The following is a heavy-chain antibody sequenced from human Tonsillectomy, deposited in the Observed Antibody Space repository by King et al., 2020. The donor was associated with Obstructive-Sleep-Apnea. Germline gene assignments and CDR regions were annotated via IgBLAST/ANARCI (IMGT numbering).Heavy chain of an antibody. J-gene: IGHJ4*02. D-gene: IGHD3-10*01. V-gene: IGHV4-30-4*01. CDR2: IYYSGST. CDR3: AREYTMVRGVILHTFDY. Sequence: VQLQESGPGLVKPSQTLSLTCTVSGGSISSGDYYWSWIRQPPGKGLEWIGYIYYSGSTYYNPSLKSRVTISLDTSKNQFSLKLSSVTAADTAVYYCAREYTMVRGVILHTFDYWGQGTLVTVSS. CDR1: GGSISSGDYY.